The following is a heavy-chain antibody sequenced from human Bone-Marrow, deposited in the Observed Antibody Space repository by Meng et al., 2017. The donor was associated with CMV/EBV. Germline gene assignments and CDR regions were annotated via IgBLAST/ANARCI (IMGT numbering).Heavy chain of an antibody. CDR2: INHSGST. Sequence: SETLSLTCAVYGGSFSGYYWSWIRQPPGKGLEWIGEINHSGSTNYNPSLKSRVTISVDTSKNQFSLKLSSVTAADTAVYYCARGRLVISRLRYYGMDVWGQGTTVTVSS. J-gene: IGHJ6*02. D-gene: IGHD2-21*01. CDR1: GGSFSGYY. CDR3: ARGRLVISRLRYYGMDV. V-gene: IGHV4-34*01.